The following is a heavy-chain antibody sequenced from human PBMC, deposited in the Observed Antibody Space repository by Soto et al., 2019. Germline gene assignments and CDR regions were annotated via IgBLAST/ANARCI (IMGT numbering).Heavy chain of an antibody. V-gene: IGHV4-31*03. D-gene: IGHD3-22*01. J-gene: IGHJ6*02. CDR1: GGSISSGDYY. CDR2: IYYSGST. Sequence: ASETLSLTCTVSGGSISSGDYYWSWIRQHPGKGLEWIGYIYYSGSTYYNPSLKSRVTISVDTSKNQFSLKLSSVTAADTAVYYCARDMYYDSSGYYYYYGMDVWGQGTTVTVSS. CDR3: ARDMYYDSSGYYYYYGMDV.